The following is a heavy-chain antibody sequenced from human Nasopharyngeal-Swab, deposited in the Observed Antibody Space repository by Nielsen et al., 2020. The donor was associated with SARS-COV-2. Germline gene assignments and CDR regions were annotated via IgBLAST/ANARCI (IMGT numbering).Heavy chain of an antibody. CDR2: INHSGST. J-gene: IGHJ4*02. D-gene: IGHD5-18*01. Sequence: WIRQPPGKGLEWIGEINHSGSTNYNPSLKSRVTISVDTSKNQFSLKLSSLTAADTAVYYCARVVTWGYSYGYGGTHVAHGIYFDYWGQGTLVTVSS. V-gene: IGHV4-34*01. CDR3: ARVVTWGYSYGYGGTHVAHGIYFDY.